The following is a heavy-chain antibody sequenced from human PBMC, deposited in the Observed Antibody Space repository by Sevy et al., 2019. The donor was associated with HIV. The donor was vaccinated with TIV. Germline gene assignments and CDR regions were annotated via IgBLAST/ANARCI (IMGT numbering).Heavy chain of an antibody. V-gene: IGHV3-30*18. CDR3: AKDPRPYGDNVEGFDF. CDR2: ISYDESTQ. D-gene: IGHD4-17*01. J-gene: IGHJ4*02. Sequence: GGSLRLSCEVSGFTLSTHVMYWVRQAPGKGLEWVAGISYDESTQYYGDSVKGRFTVSRDNSENTLFLQMHSLRPEDTAVYYCAKDPRPYGDNVEGFDFWGQGTLVTVSS. CDR1: GFTLSTHV.